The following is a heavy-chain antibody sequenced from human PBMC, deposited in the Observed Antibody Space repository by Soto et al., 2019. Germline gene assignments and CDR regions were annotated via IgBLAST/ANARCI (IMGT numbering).Heavy chain of an antibody. Sequence: EVQLVQSGAEVKKPGESLRLSCQGSGYTFTNYWINWVRQTPGKGLEWMGRLDPRDSFTSHSPAFQGRVTISTDRSISTAYLQWSSLKASDTAMYYCARQKGAVTQAFDIWGQGTMVTVSS. CDR1: GYTFTNYW. V-gene: IGHV5-10-1*03. CDR2: LDPRDSFT. CDR3: ARQKGAVTQAFDI. J-gene: IGHJ3*02. D-gene: IGHD4-17*01.